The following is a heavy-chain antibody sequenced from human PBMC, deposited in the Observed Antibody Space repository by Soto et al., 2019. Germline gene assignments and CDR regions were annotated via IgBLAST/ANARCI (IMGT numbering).Heavy chain of an antibody. J-gene: IGHJ6*02. CDR1: GGTFSSYA. Sequence: ASVKVSCKASGGTFSSYAISWVRQAPGQGLEWMGGIIPIFGTANYAQKFQGRVTITADKSTSTAYMELSSLRSEDTAVYYCARDGDYGDYAGKGVGMKYYGMDVWGQGTTVTVYS. D-gene: IGHD4-17*01. CDR2: IIPIFGTA. V-gene: IGHV1-69*06. CDR3: ARDGDYGDYAGKGVGMKYYGMDV.